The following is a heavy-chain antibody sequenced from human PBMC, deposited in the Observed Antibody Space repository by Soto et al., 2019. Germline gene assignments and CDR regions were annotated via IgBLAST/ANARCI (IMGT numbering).Heavy chain of an antibody. D-gene: IGHD2-21*02. J-gene: IGHJ6*02. V-gene: IGHV2-5*02. CDR2: LYWDDDK. CDR3: VQSRCGGDWLQIFSARSYYGLDV. Sequence: QITLKESGPTLVKPTQTLTLTCTFSGLSLRTTGVGVGWVRQPPGKALEWLARLYWDDDKSYSPSLKSRLTITKDTSEKQVVLTMTNLDTVDTATYYCVQSRCGGDWLQIFSARSYYGLDVWGQGTTVTVSS. CDR1: GLSLRTTGVG.